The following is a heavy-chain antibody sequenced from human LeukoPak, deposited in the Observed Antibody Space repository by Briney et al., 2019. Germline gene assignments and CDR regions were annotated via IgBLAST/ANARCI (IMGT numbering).Heavy chain of an antibody. CDR3: AREFEYQLLPPYYYYMDV. CDR1: GGSISSYY. Sequence: SETLSLTCTVSGGSISSYYWSWIRQPAGKGLEWIGRIYTSGSTNYNPSLKSRVTISVDKSKNQFSLKLSSVTAADTAVYYCAREFEYQLLPPYYYYMDVWGKGTTATVSS. V-gene: IGHV4-4*07. J-gene: IGHJ6*03. CDR2: IYTSGST. D-gene: IGHD2-2*01.